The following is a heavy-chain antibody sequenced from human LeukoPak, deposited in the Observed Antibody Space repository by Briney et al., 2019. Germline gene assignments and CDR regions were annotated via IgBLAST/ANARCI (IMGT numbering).Heavy chain of an antibody. CDR1: GYSISSGYY. V-gene: IGHV4-38-2*02. D-gene: IGHD1-7*01. J-gene: IGHJ6*03. Sequence: SETLSLTCTVSGYSISSGYYWGWIRQPPGKGLKWIGSIYHSGSTYYNPSLKSRVTISVDTSKNQFSLKLSSVTAADTAVYYCARERVELELRDHMDVWGKGTTVTVSS. CDR3: ARERVELELRDHMDV. CDR2: IYHSGST.